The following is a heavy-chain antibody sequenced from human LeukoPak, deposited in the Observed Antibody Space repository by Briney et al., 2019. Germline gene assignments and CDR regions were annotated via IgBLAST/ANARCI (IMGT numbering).Heavy chain of an antibody. Sequence: SETLSLTCTVSGDSISSTNYYWSWIRQPPGKGLEWIGEINHSGSTNYNPSLKSRVTISVDTSKNQFSLKLSSVTAADTAVYYCARLTRRTPRSSGYYYWGQGTLVTVSS. V-gene: IGHV4-39*07. CDR3: ARLTRRTPRSSGYYY. CDR1: GDSISSTNYY. CDR2: INHSGST. J-gene: IGHJ4*02. D-gene: IGHD3-22*01.